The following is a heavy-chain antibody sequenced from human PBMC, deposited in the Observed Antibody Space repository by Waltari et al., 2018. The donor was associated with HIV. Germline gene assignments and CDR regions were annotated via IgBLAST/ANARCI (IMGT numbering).Heavy chain of an antibody. CDR1: GGTFSGNS. CDR3: ARGSSGSYRWFDP. CDR2: IIRVFEST. Sequence: QEQLVQSGAEVKKPGSSVKVSCKASGGTFSGNSISWVRQAPGQGLEWMGNIIRVFESTTYAQKFHGRLTISADESTSTVFMELSSLSFDDTAVYYCARGSSGSYRWFDPWGHGTLVTVSS. V-gene: IGHV1-69*15. J-gene: IGHJ5*02. D-gene: IGHD1-26*01.